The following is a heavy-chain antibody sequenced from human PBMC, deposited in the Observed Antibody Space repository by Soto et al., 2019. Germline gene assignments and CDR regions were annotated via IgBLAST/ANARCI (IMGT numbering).Heavy chain of an antibody. CDR3: AREDYYYDSSGYSYYFDY. CDR1: GFTFSSYG. Sequence: GSLRLSCAASGFTFSSYGMHWVRQAPGKGLEWVAVIWYDGSNKYYADSVKGRFTISRDNSKNTLYLQMNSLRAEDTAVYYCAREDYYYDSSGYSYYFDYWGQGT. D-gene: IGHD3-22*01. J-gene: IGHJ4*02. V-gene: IGHV3-33*01. CDR2: IWYDGSNK.